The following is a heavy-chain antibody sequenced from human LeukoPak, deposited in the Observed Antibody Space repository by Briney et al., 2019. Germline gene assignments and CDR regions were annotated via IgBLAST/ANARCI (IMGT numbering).Heavy chain of an antibody. V-gene: IGHV5-51*01. J-gene: IGHJ4*02. D-gene: IGHD3-10*01. CDR3: ARKSPPLWFGELLPHDFNY. CDR1: GYSFTNYW. CDR2: IYPGDSDT. Sequence: GESLKISCKGSGYSFTNYWIGWVRQMPGKGLEWMGVIYPGDSDTRYSPSFQGQVTISADKSISTAYLQWSSLKASDTAMYYCARKSPPLWFGELLPHDFNYGGRGPLFSVS.